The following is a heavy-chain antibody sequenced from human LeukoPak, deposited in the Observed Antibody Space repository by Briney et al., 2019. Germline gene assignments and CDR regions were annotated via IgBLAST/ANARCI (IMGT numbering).Heavy chain of an antibody. Sequence: SQTLSLTCTVSGGSISSGGYYLSWIRQPPGEGLEWIGYIYHSGSTYYNPSLKSRVTISVDRFKNQFSLKLSSVTAADTAVYYCARDHATGFEGYYYYYMDVWGKGTTVTVSS. CDR2: IYHSGST. CDR1: GGSISSGGYY. D-gene: IGHD3-16*01. V-gene: IGHV4-30-2*01. CDR3: ARDHATGFEGYYYYYMDV. J-gene: IGHJ6*03.